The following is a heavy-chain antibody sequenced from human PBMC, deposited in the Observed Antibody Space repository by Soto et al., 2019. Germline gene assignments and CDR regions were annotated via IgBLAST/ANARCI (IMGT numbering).Heavy chain of an antibody. V-gene: IGHV4-34*01. CDR2: INHSGST. J-gene: IGHJ5*02. CDR1: GGSFSGYY. D-gene: IGHD3-3*01. Sequence: QVQLQQWGAGLLKPSETLSLTCAVYGGSFSGYYWSWIRQPPGKGLEWIGEINHSGSTNYNPSLKSRVTISVDTSKNQFSLKLSSVTAADTAVYYCARGPITIFGVVTRGWFDPWGQGTLVTVSS. CDR3: ARGPITIFGVVTRGWFDP.